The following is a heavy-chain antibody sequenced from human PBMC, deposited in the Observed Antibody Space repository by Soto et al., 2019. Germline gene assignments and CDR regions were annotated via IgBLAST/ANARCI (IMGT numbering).Heavy chain of an antibody. D-gene: IGHD3-10*01. CDR3: ARDAPYPQGRWLNLDL. Sequence: GASVKVSCKASGYTFTDYYIHWVRQAPGQGPEWMGWINPNSGGTNYAQKFQGRVTMTWDTSNSTAYMELSRLRSDDTAVYYCARDAPYPQGRWLNLDLWGQGTLVTVSS. CDR1: GYTFTDYY. J-gene: IGHJ5*02. V-gene: IGHV1-2*02. CDR2: INPNSGGT.